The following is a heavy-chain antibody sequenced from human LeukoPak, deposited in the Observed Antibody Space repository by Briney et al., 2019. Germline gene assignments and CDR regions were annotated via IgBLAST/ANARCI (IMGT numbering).Heavy chain of an antibody. CDR3: ARDREDILTGYDY. CDR1: GYTFTGYY. D-gene: IGHD3-9*01. CDR2: INPNNGGT. V-gene: IGHV1-2*02. J-gene: IGHJ4*02. Sequence: ASVKVSCKASGYTFTGYYMHWVRQAPGQGLEWMGWINPNNGGTNYAQQFQGRVTLTRDTSISTAYMELSRLRSDDTAVYYCARDREDILTGYDYWGQGTLVTVSS.